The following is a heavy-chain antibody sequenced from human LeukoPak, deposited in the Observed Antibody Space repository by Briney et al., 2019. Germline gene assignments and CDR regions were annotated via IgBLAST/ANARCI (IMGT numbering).Heavy chain of an antibody. CDR3: AKSVAGQSRGYFDY. CDR1: GFSFDDYA. V-gene: IGHV3-9*03. J-gene: IGHJ4*02. D-gene: IGHD6-19*01. CDR2: ISWNSGSI. Sequence: GGSLRLSCAASGFSFDDYAMHWVRHAPGKGLEWVSGISWNSGSIGYADSVKGRFTISRDNAKNSLYLQMNSLRAEDMALYYCAKSVAGQSRGYFDYWGQGTLVTVSS.